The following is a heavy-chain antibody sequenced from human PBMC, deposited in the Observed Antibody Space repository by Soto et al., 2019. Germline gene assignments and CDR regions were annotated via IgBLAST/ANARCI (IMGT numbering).Heavy chain of an antibody. V-gene: IGHV4-59*11. D-gene: IGHD6-19*01. CDR2: IFYSGST. Sequence: SETLSLTCTVSGGSISGHYWIWIRQSPGKGLEWIGYIFYSGSTNYNPSPKSRVTLSVDTSKNQFSLRLSSVTAADTALYYCARVGSSGWYPDYWGQGTLVTVSS. J-gene: IGHJ4*02. CDR1: GGSISGHY. CDR3: ARVGSSGWYPDY.